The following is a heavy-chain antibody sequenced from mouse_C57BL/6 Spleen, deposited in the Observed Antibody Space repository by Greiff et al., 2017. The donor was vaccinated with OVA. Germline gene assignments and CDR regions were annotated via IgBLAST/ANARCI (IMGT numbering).Heavy chain of an antibody. CDR1: GYTFTSYG. V-gene: IGHV1-81*01. CDR3: AREGTTDYAMDY. J-gene: IGHJ4*01. Sequence: VKRQQSGAELARPGASVKLSCKASGYTFTSYGTSWVPPSTLHFLDIILSIYPRSGTTYYNEKFKGKATLTADKSSSTAYMELRSLTSEDSAVYFCAREGTTDYAMDYWGQGTSVTVSS. D-gene: IGHD1-1*01. CDR2: IYPRSGTT.